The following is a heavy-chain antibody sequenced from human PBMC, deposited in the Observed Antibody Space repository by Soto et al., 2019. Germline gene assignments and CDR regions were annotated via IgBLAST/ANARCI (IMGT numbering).Heavy chain of an antibody. CDR2: YIPVLGTA. V-gene: IGHV1-69*06. D-gene: IGHD3-3*01. J-gene: IGHJ4*02. Sequence: QVQLVQSGAEVKKPGSSVKVSYKASGGSFNSHAINWVRQARGQGLEWMGGYIPVLGTANYAQKFQGRVTITADRSKTTAYMELTSLIADDTGVYYCATGAFGGGYYANFDHWGQGTLVTVSS. CDR3: ATGAFGGGYYANFDH. CDR1: GGSFNSHA.